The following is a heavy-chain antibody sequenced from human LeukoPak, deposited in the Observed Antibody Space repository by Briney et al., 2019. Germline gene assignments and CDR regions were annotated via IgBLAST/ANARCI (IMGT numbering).Heavy chain of an antibody. Sequence: GESLKISCKGSGYSFTSYWIAWVRQMPGKGLEWMGIIYPGGSDARYSPSSQGQVTISADKSISTAYLQWSSLKASDTAMYYCARRYTTSSAGDYWGQGTLVTVSS. CDR1: GYSFTSYW. V-gene: IGHV5-51*01. J-gene: IGHJ4*02. CDR3: ARRYTTSSAGDY. CDR2: IYPGGSDA. D-gene: IGHD6-6*01.